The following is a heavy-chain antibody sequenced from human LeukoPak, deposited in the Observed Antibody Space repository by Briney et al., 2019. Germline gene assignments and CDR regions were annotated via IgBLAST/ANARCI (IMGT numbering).Heavy chain of an antibody. CDR1: GGSISNNY. V-gene: IGHV4-59*12. CDR3: AREYGVLDAFDI. D-gene: IGHD4-17*01. Sequence: PSETLSLTCTVSGGSISNNYWSWFRQPPGKGLEWIGYIYYSGSTYYNPSLKSRVTISVDTSKNQFSLKLSSVTAADTAVYYCAREYGVLDAFDIWGQGTMVTVSS. CDR2: IYYSGST. J-gene: IGHJ3*02.